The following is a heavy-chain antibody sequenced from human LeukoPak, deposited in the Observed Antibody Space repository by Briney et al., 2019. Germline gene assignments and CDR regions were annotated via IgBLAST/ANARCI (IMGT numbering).Heavy chain of an antibody. CDR2: IIPILGIA. Sequence: SVKVSCKASGGTFSSYAISWVRQAPGQGLEWMGRIIPILGIANYAQKFQGGVTITADKSTSTAYLQWSSLKASDTAMYYCARRLEGAPLDYWGQGTLVTVSS. CDR1: GGTFSSYA. CDR3: ARRLEGAPLDY. V-gene: IGHV1-69*04. J-gene: IGHJ4*02. D-gene: IGHD1-26*01.